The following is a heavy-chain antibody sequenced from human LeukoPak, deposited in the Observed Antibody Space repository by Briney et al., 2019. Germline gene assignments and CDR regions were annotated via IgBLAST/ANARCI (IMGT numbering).Heavy chain of an antibody. Sequence: PGGSLRLSCAASGFTFSSYWMSWVRQAPGKGLEWVANIKQDGSEKYYVDSVKGRFTISRDNAKNSLYLQMNSLRAEDTAVYYCARDDVVVPAAMYYYYGMDVWGKGTRSPSPQ. CDR2: IKQDGSEK. J-gene: IGHJ6*04. CDR3: ARDDVVVPAAMYYYYGMDV. V-gene: IGHV3-7*03. D-gene: IGHD2-2*01. CDR1: GFTFSSYW.